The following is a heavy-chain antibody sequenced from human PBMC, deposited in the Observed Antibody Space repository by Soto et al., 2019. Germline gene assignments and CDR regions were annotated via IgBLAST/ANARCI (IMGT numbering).Heavy chain of an antibody. CDR1: GVSFSDHY. Sequence: PSETLSLTCAVYGVSFSDHYWIWIRQPPGKGLEWIGEINHSGGTSYNPSLKSRVTISVDTSKSQFSLKLTSVTAADRAVYYCARGSVDRVDSSGLYEYWGQGTPVTVSS. V-gene: IGHV4-34*01. CDR2: INHSGGT. D-gene: IGHD3-22*01. J-gene: IGHJ4*02. CDR3: ARGSVDRVDSSGLYEY.